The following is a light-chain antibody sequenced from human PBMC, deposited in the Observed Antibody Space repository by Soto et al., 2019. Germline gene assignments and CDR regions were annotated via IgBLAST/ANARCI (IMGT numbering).Light chain of an antibody. CDR3: TSYTSSSRWV. CDR2: EVS. CDR1: SNDIGRYNY. Sequence: QSALTQPASVSGSPGQSITISCTGASNDIGRYNYVSWFQQHPDKAPKLIIYEVSTRPSGVSHRFSGSKSGNTASLSISGLQAEDEADYYCTSYTSSSRWVFGGGTQLTVL. V-gene: IGLV2-14*01. J-gene: IGLJ3*02.